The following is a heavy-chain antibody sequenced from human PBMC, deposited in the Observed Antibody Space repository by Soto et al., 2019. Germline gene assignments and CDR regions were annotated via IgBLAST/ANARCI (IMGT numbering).Heavy chain of an antibody. V-gene: IGHV3-33*05. J-gene: IGHJ4*02. D-gene: IGHD3-16*01. CDR2: TSYDGSNN. CDR3: ARGGTTGGLDV. CDR1: GFTFRSYV. Sequence: QVQLVESGGGVVQPGTSLRLSCVGSGFTFRSYVIHWVRQAPGKGLEWVALTSYDGSNNFYGDSVKGRFTISRDNSRNTVELQLDSLRLEDTGLYYCARGGTTGGLDVWGQGTLVSVSS.